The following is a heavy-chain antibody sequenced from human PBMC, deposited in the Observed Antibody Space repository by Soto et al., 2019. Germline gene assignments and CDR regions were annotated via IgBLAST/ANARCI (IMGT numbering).Heavy chain of an antibody. Sequence: EVQVLESGGGLVQPGGSLRLSCVGSGFTFSTYWMTWVRQAPGKGLEWVANIKQDGSEKHYVDSAKGRFTISRDNPKNSLYLQMNSLRAEDTAVYYCASQRRDGYFGDYWGQGTLVTVSS. V-gene: IGHV3-7*01. CDR3: ASQRRDGYFGDY. D-gene: IGHD5-12*01. J-gene: IGHJ4*02. CDR2: IKQDGSEK. CDR1: GFTFSTYW.